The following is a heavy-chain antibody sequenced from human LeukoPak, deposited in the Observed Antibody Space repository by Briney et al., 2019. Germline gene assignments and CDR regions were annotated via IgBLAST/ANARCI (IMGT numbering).Heavy chain of an antibody. D-gene: IGHD3-22*01. J-gene: IGHJ4*02. Sequence: GSLRLSCAASGFTVSSNYMSWVRQAPGKGLEWVSVIYSGGSTYYADSVKGRFTISRDNSKNTLYLQMNSLRAEDTAVYYCARMGPGYYDSSGYYAYWGQGTLVTVSS. CDR2: IYSGGST. CDR3: ARMGPGYYDSSGYYAY. V-gene: IGHV3-53*01. CDR1: GFTVSSNY.